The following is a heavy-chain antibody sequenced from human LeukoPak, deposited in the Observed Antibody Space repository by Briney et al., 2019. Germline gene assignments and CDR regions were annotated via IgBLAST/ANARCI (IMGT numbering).Heavy chain of an antibody. V-gene: IGHV1-2*06. CDR1: GCTFTGFY. J-gene: IGHJ4*02. CDR2: INPNSGGT. Sequence: ASVKVSCKASGCTFTGFYMHWVRQAPGQGLEWMGRINPNSGGTDYAQKFQGRVTMTRDTSISTAYMELSRLRSDDTAVYYCARVIAADVDYWGQGTLVTVSS. CDR3: ARVIAADVDY. D-gene: IGHD6-13*01.